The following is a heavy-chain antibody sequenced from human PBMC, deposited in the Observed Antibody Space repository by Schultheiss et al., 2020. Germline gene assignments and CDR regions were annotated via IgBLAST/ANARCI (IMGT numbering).Heavy chain of an antibody. D-gene: IGHD6-19*01. Sequence: GGSLRLSCAVSGFTFSSYGMHWVRQAPGKGLEWVAVISYDGSNKYYADSVKGRFTISRDNSKNTLYLQMNSLRAEDTAVYYCAKGLGIVAGETDYWGQGTLVTVAS. J-gene: IGHJ4*02. CDR3: AKGLGIVAGETDY. CDR2: ISYDGSNK. V-gene: IGHV3-30*18. CDR1: GFTFSSYG.